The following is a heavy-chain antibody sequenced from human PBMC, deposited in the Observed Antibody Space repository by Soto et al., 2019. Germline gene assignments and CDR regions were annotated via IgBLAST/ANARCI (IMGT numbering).Heavy chain of an antibody. J-gene: IGHJ2*01. V-gene: IGHV1-69*12. D-gene: IGHD5-12*01. Sequence: QVQLVQSGAEVKKPGSSVKASCKASGGTFSNYPISWVRQAPGQGLEWMGGIIPIFGTVNYAQKFQGRVTITADESTSTAYMERSSLRSEDTAVYYCARGNHRWLQVWYFDLWGRGTLVTVSS. CDR2: IIPIFGTV. CDR1: GGTFSNYP. CDR3: ARGNHRWLQVWYFDL.